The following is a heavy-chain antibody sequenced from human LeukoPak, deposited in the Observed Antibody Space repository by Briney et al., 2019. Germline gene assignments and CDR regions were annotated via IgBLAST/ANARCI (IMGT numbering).Heavy chain of an antibody. D-gene: IGHD3-10*01. CDR2: IYTSGST. CDR1: GGSISSYC. V-gene: IGHV4-4*07. J-gene: IGHJ6*03. CDR3: AREVPYYYGSGSYYYYYYYMDV. Sequence: SETLSLTCTVSGGSISSYCWSWIRQPAGKGLEWVGRIYTSGSTNYNPAFKSGVSMSVDTSKNQFSLKLSSVTAADTAVYYCAREVPYYYGSGSYYYYYYYMDVWVKGTTVTICS.